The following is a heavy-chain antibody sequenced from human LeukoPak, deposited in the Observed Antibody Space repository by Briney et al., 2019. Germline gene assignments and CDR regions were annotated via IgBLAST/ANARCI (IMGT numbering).Heavy chain of an antibody. CDR2: INPNSGGT. D-gene: IGHD2-2*01. Sequence: ASVKVSCKASGYTFTGYYMHWVRQAPGQGLEWMGRINPNSGGTNYAQKFQGRVTMTTDTSTSTAYMELRSLRSDDTAVYYCARKGYCGSTSCYGYYYYYGMDVWGQGTTVTVSS. V-gene: IGHV1-2*06. CDR3: ARKGYCGSTSCYGYYYYYGMDV. CDR1: GYTFTGYY. J-gene: IGHJ6*02.